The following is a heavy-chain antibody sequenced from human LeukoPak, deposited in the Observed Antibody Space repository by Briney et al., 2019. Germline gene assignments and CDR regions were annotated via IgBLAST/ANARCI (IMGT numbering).Heavy chain of an antibody. J-gene: IGHJ4*02. CDR2: IYTSGST. CDR3: ALEGKRKDGYNRDY. D-gene: IGHD5-24*01. Sequence: SQTLSLTCTVSGGSITSGDYYWSWLRQPAGKGLEWIGRIYTSGSTNYNPSLKSRVTISVDTSKNQFSLKLSSVTAADTAVYYCALEGKRKDGYNRDYWGQGTLVTVSS. CDR1: GGSITSGDYY. V-gene: IGHV4-61*02.